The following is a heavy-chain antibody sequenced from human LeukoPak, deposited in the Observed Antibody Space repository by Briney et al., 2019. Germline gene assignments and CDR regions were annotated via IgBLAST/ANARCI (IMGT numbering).Heavy chain of an antibody. D-gene: IGHD4-23*01. J-gene: IGHJ4*02. Sequence: GFXVSXNYMSXVRQAPGKGLEWVSVXYSXGSTYYADSVTGRFTISRDNSKNTLYLQMNSLRAEDTAVYYCARNDYGGNNGGSYRPRGQDYWGQGTLVTVSS. CDR3: ARNDYGGNNGGSYRPRGQDY. CDR1: GFXVSXNY. CDR2: XYSXGST. V-gene: IGHV3-66*02.